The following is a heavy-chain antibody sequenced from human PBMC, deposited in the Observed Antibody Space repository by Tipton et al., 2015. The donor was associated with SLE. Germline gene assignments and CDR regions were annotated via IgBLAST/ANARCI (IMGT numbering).Heavy chain of an antibody. J-gene: IGHJ4*02. Sequence: TLSLTCAVSGYSISSGYYWGWIRQPPGKGLEWIGNIYHSGSTYYNPSLKSRVTISVDTSKNQFSLKLSSVTAADTAVYYCARLMDTAMGHFDYWGQGTLVTVSS. D-gene: IGHD5-18*01. CDR1: GYSISSGYY. CDR2: IYHSGST. CDR3: ARLMDTAMGHFDY. V-gene: IGHV4-38-2*01.